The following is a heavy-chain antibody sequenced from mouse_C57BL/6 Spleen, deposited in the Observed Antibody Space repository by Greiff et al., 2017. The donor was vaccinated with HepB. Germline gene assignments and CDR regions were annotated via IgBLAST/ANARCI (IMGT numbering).Heavy chain of an antibody. J-gene: IGHJ2*01. CDR1: GYTFTSYW. D-gene: IGHD1-1*01. Sequence: QVQLQQSGTELVKPGASVKLSCKASGYTFTSYWMHWVKQRPGQGLEWIGNINPSNGGTNYNEKFKSKATLTVDKSSSTAYMQLSSLTSEDSAVYYCASHYYGSSYAYYFDYWGQGTTLTVSS. CDR2: INPSNGGT. V-gene: IGHV1-53*01. CDR3: ASHYYGSSYAYYFDY.